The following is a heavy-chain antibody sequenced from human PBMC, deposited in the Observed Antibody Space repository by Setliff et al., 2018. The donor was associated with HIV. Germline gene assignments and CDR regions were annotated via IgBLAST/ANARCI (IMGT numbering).Heavy chain of an antibody. D-gene: IGHD2-2*01. V-gene: IGHV4-38-2*02. CDR2: IHHSGST. CDR3: ARLGPSTDPRWLQYFDY. CDR1: RGSISSPNW. Sequence: SETLSLTCTVSRGSISSPNWWTWIRQPPGKGLEWIGSIHHSGSTHYNSSLKSRVTISVDTSNNQFSLKLTSVTAADTAVYYCARLGPSTDPRWLQYFDYWGQGTLVTSPQ. J-gene: IGHJ4*02.